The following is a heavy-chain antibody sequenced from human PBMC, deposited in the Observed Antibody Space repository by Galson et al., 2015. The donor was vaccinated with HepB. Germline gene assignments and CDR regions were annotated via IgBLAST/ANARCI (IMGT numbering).Heavy chain of an antibody. J-gene: IGHJ4*02. V-gene: IGHV3-30*18. CDR3: AKNPTYYDSSGYYYLDY. Sequence: SLRLSCAVSGFTFSRYGMHWVRQAPGKGLEWVTFISYDGSNKYYADSVKGRSTISRDNSRNTLYLQMSSLRAEDTAVYYCAKNPTYYDSSGYYYLDYWGPGTLVTVSS. CDR2: ISYDGSNK. CDR1: GFTFSRYG. D-gene: IGHD3-22*01.